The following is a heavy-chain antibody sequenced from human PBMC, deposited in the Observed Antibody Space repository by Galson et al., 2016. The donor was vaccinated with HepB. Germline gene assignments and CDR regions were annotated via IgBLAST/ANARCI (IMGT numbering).Heavy chain of an antibody. D-gene: IGHD3-10*01. CDR3: ARGRLPTSYYGLAY. J-gene: IGHJ4*02. CDR2: ISWNSGSI. V-gene: IGHV3-9*01. Sequence: SLRLSCAASGFTFDDYAMHWVRQAPGKGLEWVSGISWNSGSIGYADSVKGRFTISRDNAKNSLYLQMNSLRAEDTAVYYCARGRLPTSYYGLAYWGQGTLVTVSS. CDR1: GFTFDDYA.